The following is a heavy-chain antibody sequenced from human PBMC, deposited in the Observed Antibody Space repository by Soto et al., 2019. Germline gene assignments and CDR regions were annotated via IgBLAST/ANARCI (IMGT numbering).Heavy chain of an antibody. CDR2: IYHTGNT. CDR1: GYSISSGYN. CDR3: AREGSGATDY. Sequence: ASETLSLTCSVSGYSISSGYNWVWIRQPPGKGLEWIGSIYHTGNTMTNPSLQSRLTIAVETSKNQFSPSVRSVTAADTAVYFCAREGSGATDYWGQGTLVTVSS. V-gene: IGHV4-38-2*02. J-gene: IGHJ4*02. D-gene: IGHD1-26*01.